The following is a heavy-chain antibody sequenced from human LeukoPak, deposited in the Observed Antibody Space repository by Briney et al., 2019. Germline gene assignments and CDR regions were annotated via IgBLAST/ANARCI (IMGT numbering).Heavy chain of an antibody. CDR1: GYSISSGYY. J-gene: IGHJ3*02. V-gene: IGHV4-38-2*02. CDR2: IYHSGST. D-gene: IGHD4-17*01. CDR3: ARDYFRGDYVLGPVGPAFDI. Sequence: PSETLSLTCAVSGYSISSGYYWGWIRQPPGKGLEWIGSIYHSGSTYYNPSLKSRVTISVDTSKNQFSLKLSSVTAADTAVYYCARDYFRGDYVLGPVGPAFDIWGQGTMVTVSS.